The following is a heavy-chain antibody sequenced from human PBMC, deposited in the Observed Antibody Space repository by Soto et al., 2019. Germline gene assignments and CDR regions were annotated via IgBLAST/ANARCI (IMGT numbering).Heavy chain of an antibody. Sequence: QLQLQESGPGLVKPSETLSLTCTVSGGSISSSSYYWGWIRQPPGKGLEWIGSIYYSGSTYYNPSLKSRVTISVDTSKNQFSLKLSSVTAADTAVYYCARHLITVTSPYYYYYGMDVWGQGTTVTVSS. CDR2: IYYSGST. D-gene: IGHD4-17*01. CDR3: ARHLITVTSPYYYYYGMDV. V-gene: IGHV4-39*01. J-gene: IGHJ6*02. CDR1: GGSISSSSYY.